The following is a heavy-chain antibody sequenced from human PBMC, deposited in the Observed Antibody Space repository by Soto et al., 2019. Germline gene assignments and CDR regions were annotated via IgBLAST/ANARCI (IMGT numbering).Heavy chain of an antibody. V-gene: IGHV1-69*13. D-gene: IGHD2-2*01. CDR3: ARATGEVPAAMTYYYYGMDV. CDR2: IIPIFGTA. Sequence: VKVSCKASGGTFSSYAISWVRQAPGQGLEWMGGIIPIFGTANYAQKFQGRVTITADESTSTAYMELSSLRSEDTAVYYCARATGEVPAAMTYYYYGMDVWGQGTTVTVSS. CDR1: GGTFSSYA. J-gene: IGHJ6*02.